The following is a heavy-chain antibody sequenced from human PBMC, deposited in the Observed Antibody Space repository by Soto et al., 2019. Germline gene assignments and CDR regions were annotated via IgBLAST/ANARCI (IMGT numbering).Heavy chain of an antibody. D-gene: IGHD3-10*01. J-gene: IGHJ6*02. V-gene: IGHV4-31*03. Sequence: SETLSLTCTVSGGSISSGGYYWSWIRQHPGKGLEWIGYIYYSGSTSYNPSLKSRVTISVDTSKNQFSLKLSSVTAADTAVYYCARDYYGDYYYGMDVWGQGTTVTVSS. CDR1: GGSISSGGYY. CDR3: ARDYYGDYYYGMDV. CDR2: IYYSGST.